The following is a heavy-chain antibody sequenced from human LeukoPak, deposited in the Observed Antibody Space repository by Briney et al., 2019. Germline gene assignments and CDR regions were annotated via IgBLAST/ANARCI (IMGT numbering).Heavy chain of an antibody. CDR2: IYYSGST. Sequence: SETLSLTCTVSGGSISSSSYYWGWIRQPPGKGLEWIGSIYYSGSTYYNPSLKSRVTISVDTSKNQFSLKLSSVTAADTAVYYCARDTYYYDSSGYYQTGEFDYWGQGTLVTVSS. CDR3: ARDTYYYDSSGYYQTGEFDY. CDR1: GGSISSSSYY. D-gene: IGHD3-22*01. J-gene: IGHJ4*02. V-gene: IGHV4-39*01.